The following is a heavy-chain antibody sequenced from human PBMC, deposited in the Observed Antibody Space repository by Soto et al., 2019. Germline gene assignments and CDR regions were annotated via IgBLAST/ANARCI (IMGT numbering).Heavy chain of an antibody. CDR2: IIPILGIA. V-gene: IGHV1-69*04. D-gene: IGHD3-3*01. CDR1: GGTFSSYT. CDR3: ARDLDFGVVNYYYMDV. J-gene: IGHJ6*03. Sequence: SVKVSCKASGGTFSSYTISWVRQAPGQGLEWMGRIIPILGIANYAQKFQGRVTITADKSTSTAYMELSSLRSEDTAVYYCARDLDFGVVNYYYMDVWGKGTTVTVSS.